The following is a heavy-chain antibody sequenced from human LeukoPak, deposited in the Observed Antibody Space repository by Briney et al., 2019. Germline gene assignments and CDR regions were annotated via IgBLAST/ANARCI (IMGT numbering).Heavy chain of an antibody. J-gene: IGHJ4*02. V-gene: IGHV1-3*01. CDR3: AKGGWFGESFLHY. CDR1: GYTFTSYA. D-gene: IGHD3-10*01. CDR2: INAGNGNT. Sequence: ASVKVSCKASGYTFTSYAMHWVRQAPGQRLEWMGWINAGNGNTKYSQKFQGRVTITRDTSASTAYMELSSLRSEDTAVYYCAKGGWFGESFLHYWGQGTLVTVSS.